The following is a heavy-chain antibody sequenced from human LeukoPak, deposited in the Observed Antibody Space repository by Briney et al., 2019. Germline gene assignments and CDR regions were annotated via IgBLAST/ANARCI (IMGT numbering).Heavy chain of an antibody. Sequence: GGSLRLSCAASGFTFSSYSMNWARQAPGKGLEWVSYISYSSSTRYYADSVKGRFTISRDNAKNSLYLQINSPRDEDMAVYYCARVGSEWLVNDYWGQGALVTVSS. CDR2: ISYSSSTR. V-gene: IGHV3-48*02. CDR3: ARVGSEWLVNDY. D-gene: IGHD6-19*01. J-gene: IGHJ4*02. CDR1: GFTFSSYS.